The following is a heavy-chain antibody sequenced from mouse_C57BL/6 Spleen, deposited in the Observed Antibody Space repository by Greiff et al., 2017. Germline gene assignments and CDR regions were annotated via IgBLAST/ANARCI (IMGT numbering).Heavy chain of an antibody. CDR2: IYPGDGDT. D-gene: IGHD2-1*01. J-gene: IGHJ2*01. CDR3: AYGNYRNYFDY. V-gene: IGHV1-82*01. CDR1: GYAFSSSW. Sequence: QVQLQQSGPELVKPGASVKISCKASGYAFSSSWMNWVKQRPGKGLEWIGRIYPGDGDTNYNGKFKGKATLTADKSSSTAYMQLSSLTSEDSAVYFCAYGNYRNYFDYWGQGTTLTVSS.